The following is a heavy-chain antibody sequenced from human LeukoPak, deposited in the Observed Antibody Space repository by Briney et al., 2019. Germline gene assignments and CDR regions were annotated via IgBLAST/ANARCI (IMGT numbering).Heavy chain of an antibody. V-gene: IGHV3-30*02. CDR3: AKDSSVAGTSNWFDP. CDR2: IRYDGSNK. Sequence: PGGSLRLSCAASEFTFNNYGMHWVRQAPGKGLEWVAFIRYDGSNKYYADSVKGRFTISRDNSKNTLYLQMNSLRAEGTAVYYCAKDSSVAGTSNWFDPWGQGTLVTVSS. J-gene: IGHJ5*02. D-gene: IGHD6-19*01. CDR1: EFTFNNYG.